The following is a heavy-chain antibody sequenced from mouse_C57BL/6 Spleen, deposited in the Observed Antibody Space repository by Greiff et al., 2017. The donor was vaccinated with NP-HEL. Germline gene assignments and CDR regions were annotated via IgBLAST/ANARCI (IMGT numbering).Heavy chain of an antibody. V-gene: IGHV5-16*01. CDR3: ARDRRYGSSYWYFDV. J-gene: IGHJ1*03. CDR2: INYDGSST. Sequence: DVKLVESEGGLVQPGSSMKLSCTASGFTFSDYYMAWVRQVPEKGLEWVANINYDGSSTYYLDSLKSRFIISRDNAKNILYLQMSSLKSEDTATYYCARDRRYGSSYWYFDVWGTGTTVTVSS. CDR1: GFTFSDYY. D-gene: IGHD1-1*01.